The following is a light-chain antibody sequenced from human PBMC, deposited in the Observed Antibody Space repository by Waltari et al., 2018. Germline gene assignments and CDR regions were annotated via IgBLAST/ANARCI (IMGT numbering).Light chain of an antibody. V-gene: IGLV2-14*01. CDR2: DVN. J-gene: IGLJ1*01. CDR1: SGDVGAYNY. Sequence: QSALTQPASVSGSPGQSIAISCTGASGDVGAYNYVSWSQQHPGKAPKLMIYDVNKRPSGVADRFSGSKSGNTASLTISGRQAEDEADYYCSSFTSSSTYVFGTGTKVTVL. CDR3: SSFTSSSTYV.